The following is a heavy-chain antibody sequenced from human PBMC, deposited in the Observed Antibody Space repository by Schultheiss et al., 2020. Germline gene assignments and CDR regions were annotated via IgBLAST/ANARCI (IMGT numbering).Heavy chain of an antibody. CDR3: ARVTLTNGDYGYNYYYYYYMDV. CDR1: GGSISSGDYY. CDR2: IYYSGST. V-gene: IGHV4-31*03. D-gene: IGHD4-17*01. Sequence: SETLSLTCTVSGGSISSGDYYWSWIRQHPGKGLEWIGYIYYSGSTYYNPSLKSRVTISVDTSKNQFSLKLSSVTAADTAVYYCARVTLTNGDYGYNYYYYYYMDVWGKGTLVTVSS. J-gene: IGHJ6*03.